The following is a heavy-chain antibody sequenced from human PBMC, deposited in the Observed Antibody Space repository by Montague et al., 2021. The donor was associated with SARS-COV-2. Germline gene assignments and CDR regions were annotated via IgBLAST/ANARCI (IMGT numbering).Heavy chain of an antibody. CDR1: GFTFDDYV. CDR2: ISGDGGKT. D-gene: IGHD3-22*01. Sequence: SLRLSCAASGFTFDDYVMYLVRQPPGKGLEWVSLISGDGGKTYYADSVKGRFTTSRDNGKNSLYLQMNSLGTEDTALYHCAKGTYFYDSSGYYPESHYSYFDGMDVWGQGTTVTVSS. CDR3: AKGTYFYDSSGYYPESHYSYFDGMDV. J-gene: IGHJ6*02. V-gene: IGHV3-43*02.